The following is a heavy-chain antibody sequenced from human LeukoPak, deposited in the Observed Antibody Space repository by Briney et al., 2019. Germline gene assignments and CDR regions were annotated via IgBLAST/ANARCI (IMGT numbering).Heavy chain of an antibody. CDR2: IWYDGSNK. CDR1: GFTFSSNG. CDR3: ARDSLCSSTSCPIDYYYGMDV. J-gene: IGHJ6*04. Sequence: PGRSLRLSCAASGFTFSSNGMHWVRQAPGKGLEWVAVIWYDGSNKYYADSVKGRFTISRDNSKNTLYLQMNSLRAEDTAVYYCARDSLCSSTSCPIDYYYGMDVWGKGTTVTVSS. V-gene: IGHV3-33*01. D-gene: IGHD2-2*01.